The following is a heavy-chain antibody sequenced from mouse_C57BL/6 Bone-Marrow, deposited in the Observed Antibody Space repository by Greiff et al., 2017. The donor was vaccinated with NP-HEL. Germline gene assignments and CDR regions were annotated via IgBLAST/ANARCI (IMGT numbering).Heavy chain of an antibody. V-gene: IGHV1-81*01. CDR2: IYPRSGNT. D-gene: IGHD2-3*01. CDR3: AGGSYDGDLYAMDY. J-gene: IGHJ4*01. Sequence: VQLQQSGAELARPGASVKLSCKASGYTFTSYGISWVKQRTGQGLEWIGEIYPRSGNTYYNEKFKGKATLTADKSSSKAYMDLRSLTSEDTAVYFCAGGSYDGDLYAMDYWGQGTSVTVSS. CDR1: GYTFTSYG.